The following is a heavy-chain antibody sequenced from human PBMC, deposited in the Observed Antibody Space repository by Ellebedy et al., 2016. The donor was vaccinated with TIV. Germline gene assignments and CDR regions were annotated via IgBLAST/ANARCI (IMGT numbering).Heavy chain of an antibody. CDR1: GFTFNNYA. CDR3: AKGGWELSPFDY. Sequence: PGGSLRLSCAASGFTFNNYAMSWVRQAPGKGLEWVSAISGSGGSTYYADSVKSRFTISRDNSKNTLYLQMNSLRAEDTAVYYCAKGGWELSPFDYWGQGTLVTVSS. CDR2: ISGSGGST. D-gene: IGHD1-26*01. V-gene: IGHV3-23*01. J-gene: IGHJ4*02.